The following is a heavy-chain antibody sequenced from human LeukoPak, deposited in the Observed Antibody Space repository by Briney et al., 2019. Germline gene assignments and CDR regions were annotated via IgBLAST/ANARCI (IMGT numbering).Heavy chain of an antibody. CDR1: GFTFSNYN. CDR2: ISSSSSTI. Sequence: PGGSLRLSCAASGFTFSNYNMNRVRQAPGKGLEWVSYISSSSSTIYYADSVKGRFTISRDNSKNTLYLQMNSLRAEDTAVYYCVWFGDSYYYYYYYMDVWGKGTTVTISS. D-gene: IGHD3-10*01. J-gene: IGHJ6*03. V-gene: IGHV3-48*01. CDR3: VWFGDSYYYYYYYMDV.